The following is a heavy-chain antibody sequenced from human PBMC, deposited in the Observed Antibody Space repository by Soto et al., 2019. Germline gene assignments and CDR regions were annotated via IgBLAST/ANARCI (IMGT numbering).Heavy chain of an antibody. CDR2: ISYDGSNK. V-gene: IGHV3-30*18. D-gene: IGHD3-3*01. CDR3: AKDPSGLSSWFDP. CDR1: GFTFSSYG. J-gene: IGHJ5*02. Sequence: PGGSLRLSCAASGFTFSSYGMRWVRQAPGKGLEWVAVISYDGSNKYYADSVKGRFTISRDNSKNTLYLQMNSLRAEDTAVYYCAKDPSGLSSWFDPWGQGTLVTVSS.